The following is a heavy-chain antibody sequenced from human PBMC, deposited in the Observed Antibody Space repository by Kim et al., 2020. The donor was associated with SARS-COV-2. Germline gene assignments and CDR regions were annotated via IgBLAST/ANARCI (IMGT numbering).Heavy chain of an antibody. J-gene: IGHJ4*02. D-gene: IGHD4-17*01. V-gene: IGHV3-33*01. CDR3: TREKGYGGNLDY. CDR2: T. Sequence: TNSADSLKDRFTISTDHSKNTLYVQRNSLRAEDTAVYYCTREKGYGGNLDYWRQGTLVTVSS.